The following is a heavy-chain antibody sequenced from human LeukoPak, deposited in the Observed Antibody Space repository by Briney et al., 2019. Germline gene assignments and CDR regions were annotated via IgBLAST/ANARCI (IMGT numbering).Heavy chain of an antibody. CDR2: VSGSGGIT. CDR3: AKTTAGNSSGRYPGWPVDY. V-gene: IGHV3-23*01. J-gene: IGHJ4*02. CDR1: EFTFSSYA. Sequence: GGSLRLSCAASEFTFSSYAMSWVRQAPGKGLEWVSHVSGSGGITYYADSVKGRFTISRDNSKNTLYLQMNSLRAEDTAVYYCAKTTAGNSSGRYPGWPVDYWGQGTLVTVSS. D-gene: IGHD6-19*01.